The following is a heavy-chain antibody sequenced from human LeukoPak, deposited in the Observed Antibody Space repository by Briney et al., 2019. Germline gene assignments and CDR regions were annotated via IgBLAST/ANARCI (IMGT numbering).Heavy chain of an antibody. CDR3: ARAIGNYPVDY. V-gene: IGHV3-23*01. D-gene: IGHD1-7*01. J-gene: IGHJ4*02. CDR2: ISGSGGST. CDR1: GFTFSSYA. Sequence: GGSLRLSCAASGFTFSSYAMSWVRQAPGKGPEWVSAISGSGGSTYYADSVKGRFTISRDNSKNTLYLQMNSLTAEDTAVYYCARAIGNYPVDYWGQGTLVTVSS.